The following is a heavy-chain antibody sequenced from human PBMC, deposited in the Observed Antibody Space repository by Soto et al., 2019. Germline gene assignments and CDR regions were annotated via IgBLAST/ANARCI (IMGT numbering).Heavy chain of an antibody. CDR2: IKSKTDGGTT. Sequence: GGSLRLSCAASGFTFSNAWMSWVRQAPGKGLEWVGRIKSKTDGGTTDYAAPVKGRFTISRDDSKNTLYLQMNSLKTEDTAVYYCTTDEVLEWPKSDYWGQGTLVTVYS. J-gene: IGHJ4*02. D-gene: IGHD3-3*01. V-gene: IGHV3-15*01. CDR1: GFTFSNAW. CDR3: TTDEVLEWPKSDY.